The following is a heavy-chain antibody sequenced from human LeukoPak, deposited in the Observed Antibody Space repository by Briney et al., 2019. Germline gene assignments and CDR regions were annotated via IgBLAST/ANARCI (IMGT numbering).Heavy chain of an antibody. CDR3: ARAAYYDFWSGFLNWFDP. CDR1: GGTFTSYY. J-gene: IGHJ5*02. Sequence: ASVKVSCKASGGTFTSYYMHWVRQAPGQGLEWMGIINPSGGSTSYAQKFQGRVTMTRDTSTSTVYMELSSLRSEDTAVYYCARAAYYDFWSGFLNWFDPWGQGTLVTVSS. V-gene: IGHV1-46*01. D-gene: IGHD3-3*01. CDR2: INPSGGST.